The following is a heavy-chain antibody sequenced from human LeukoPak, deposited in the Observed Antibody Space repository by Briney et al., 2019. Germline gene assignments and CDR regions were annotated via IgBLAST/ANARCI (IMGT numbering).Heavy chain of an antibody. CDR3: ARDLHPRLGELVPLAYY. D-gene: IGHD3-10*01. J-gene: IGHJ4*02. CDR1: GFTFGDYA. V-gene: IGHV3-11*01. CDR2: ISSSGSTI. Sequence: GGSLRLSCTASGFTFGDYAMSWIRQAPGKGLEWVSYISSSGSTIYYADSVKGRFTISRDNAKNSLYLQRNSLRAEDTAVYYCARDLHPRLGELVPLAYYWGQGTLVTVSS.